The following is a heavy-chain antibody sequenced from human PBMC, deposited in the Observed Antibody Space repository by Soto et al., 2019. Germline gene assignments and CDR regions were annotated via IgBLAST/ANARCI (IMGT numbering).Heavy chain of an antibody. D-gene: IGHD2-2*01. J-gene: IGHJ4*02. CDR3: ARTYCSSSNCYDFFYY. V-gene: IGHV4-59*08. CDR1: GGSISTYY. CDR2: IYYSGSA. Sequence: SEILSLTCTVSGGSISTYYCSWIRQPPGKGLEWIGYIYYSGSANYNPSLKSRVTISVDTSRNQFSLKLSSVTAADTAVYYCARTYCSSSNCYDFFYYWGQGTLVTVSS.